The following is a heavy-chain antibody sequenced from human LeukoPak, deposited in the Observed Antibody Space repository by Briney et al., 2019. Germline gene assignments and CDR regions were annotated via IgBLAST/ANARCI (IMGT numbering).Heavy chain of an antibody. D-gene: IGHD6-19*01. CDR3: AREVLDSYSSGWQFHY. V-gene: IGHV3-13*04. CDR2: IGTGGDT. CDR1: GFTFSSYD. Sequence: GGSLRLSCAASGFTFSSYDMHWVRQTPGKGLEWVSAIGTGGDTYYPDSVKGRFTISRENAENSLYLQMNSLRAGDTAVYYCAREVLDSYSSGWQFHYWGQGTLVTVSS. J-gene: IGHJ4*02.